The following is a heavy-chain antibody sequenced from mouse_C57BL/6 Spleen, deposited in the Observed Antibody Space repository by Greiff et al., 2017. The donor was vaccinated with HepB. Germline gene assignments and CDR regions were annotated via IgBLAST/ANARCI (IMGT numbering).Heavy chain of an antibody. CDR2: IYPGSGST. V-gene: IGHV1-55*01. D-gene: IGHD1-1*01. J-gene: IGHJ1*03. Sequence: QVQLQQPGAELVKPGALVKMSCKASGYTFTSYWITWVKQRPGQGLEWIGDIYPGSGSTNYNEKFKSKATLTVDTSSSTAYMQLSSLTSEDSAVYYCARRGGSSYGWYFDVWGTGTTVTVSS. CDR1: GYTFTSYW. CDR3: ARRGGSSYGWYFDV.